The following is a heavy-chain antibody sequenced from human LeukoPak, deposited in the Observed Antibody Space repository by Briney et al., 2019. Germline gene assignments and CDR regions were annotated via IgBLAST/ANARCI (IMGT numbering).Heavy chain of an antibody. CDR1: GGSISSSSYY. J-gene: IGHJ4*02. V-gene: IGHV4-39*01. D-gene: IGHD3-10*01. Sequence: SETLSLTCTVSGGSISSSSYYWGWIRQPPGKGLEWIGSIYYSGSTYYNPSLKSRVTISVDTSKNQFSLKLSSVTAADTAVYYCARARQTVLLWFGELLDWGQGTLVTVSS. CDR2: IYYSGST. CDR3: ARARQTVLLWFGELLD.